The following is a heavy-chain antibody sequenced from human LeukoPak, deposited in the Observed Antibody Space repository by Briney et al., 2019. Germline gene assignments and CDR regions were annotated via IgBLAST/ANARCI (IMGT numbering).Heavy chain of an antibody. CDR2: IKRKTYRWTT. V-gene: IGHV3-15*01. D-gene: IGHD2-15*01. CDR3: TTDPLVGYCSGGSSYYDY. CDR1: GLTFRNAW. J-gene: IGHJ4*02. Sequence: GGSLRLSCAASGLTFRNAWMSWVRQARGKGLEWVVRIKRKTYRWTTDYCAAVKGRFPIPRDDLKNTLYLQMNSLKTEDTAVYYCTTDPLVGYCSGGSSYYDYWGQGTLVTVPS.